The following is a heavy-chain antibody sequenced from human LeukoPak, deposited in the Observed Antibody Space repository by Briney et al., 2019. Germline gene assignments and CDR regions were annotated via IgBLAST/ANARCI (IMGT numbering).Heavy chain of an antibody. CDR1: GFTFSSYC. CDR2: IKQDGSER. Sequence: GGSLRLSCAASGFTFSSYCMSWVRQAPGKGLEWVANIKQDGSERYYVDSVKGRFTISRDNAKNSLYLQMNSPRAEDTAVYYCARGGLYYANWGQGTLVAVSS. D-gene: IGHD3-10*01. CDR3: ARGGLYYAN. J-gene: IGHJ4*02. V-gene: IGHV3-7*01.